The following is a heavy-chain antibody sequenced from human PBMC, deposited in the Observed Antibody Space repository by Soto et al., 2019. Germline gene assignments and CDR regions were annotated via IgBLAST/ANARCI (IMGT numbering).Heavy chain of an antibody. Sequence: EVQLVESGGGLVKPGGSLRLSCAASGFTFSSYSMNWVRQAPGKGLELVSSISSSSSYIYYADSVKGRFTISRDNATNSLYLQMNSLRAEDTAVYYCARDTYYYGSGSYSPWGQETLVTVSS. J-gene: IGHJ5*02. D-gene: IGHD3-10*01. V-gene: IGHV3-21*01. CDR1: GFTFSSYS. CDR2: ISSSSSYI. CDR3: ARDTYYYGSGSYSP.